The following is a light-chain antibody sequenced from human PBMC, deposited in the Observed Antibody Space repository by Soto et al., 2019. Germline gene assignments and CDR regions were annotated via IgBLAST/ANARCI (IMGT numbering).Light chain of an antibody. CDR2: DAS. J-gene: IGKJ1*01. Sequence: EIVLTQSPATLSLSPGERATLSCRASQSVSSYFAWYQQKPGQAPRLLIYDASNRATGIPARFSGSGSGTDFTLTISSLEPEDFAVYYGQQRSNWPWTFGQGTKV. CDR1: QSVSSY. CDR3: QQRSNWPWT. V-gene: IGKV3-11*01.